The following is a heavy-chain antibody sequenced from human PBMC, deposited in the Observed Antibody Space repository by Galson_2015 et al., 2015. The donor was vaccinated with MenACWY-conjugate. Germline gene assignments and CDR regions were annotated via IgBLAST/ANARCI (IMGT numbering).Heavy chain of an antibody. CDR1: GFTFSSYW. D-gene: IGHD6-13*01. CDR3: ARVERVSLDREQQLTYYYYGMDV. CDR2: INSDGSST. Sequence: SLRLSCAASGFTFSSYWMHWVRQAPGKGLVWVSRINSDGSSTSYADSVKGRFTTSRDNAKNTLYLQMNSLRAEDTAVYYCARVERVSLDREQQLTYYYYGMDVWGQGTTVTVSS. V-gene: IGHV3-74*01. J-gene: IGHJ6*02.